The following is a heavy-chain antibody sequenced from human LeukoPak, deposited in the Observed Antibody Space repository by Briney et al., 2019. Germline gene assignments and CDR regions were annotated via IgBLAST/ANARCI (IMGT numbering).Heavy chain of an antibody. CDR3: AKAVGSISWSFDY. V-gene: IGHV3-30*18. Sequence: GGSLRLSCVASGFTVSSNYMSWVRQAPGKGLEWVALISHDGSDKNYADSVKGRFTISRDNSNSTLYLQMDSLRGDDAAVYYCAKAVGSISWSFDYWGQGTLVTVSS. J-gene: IGHJ4*02. D-gene: IGHD6-13*01. CDR1: GFTVSSNY. CDR2: ISHDGSDK.